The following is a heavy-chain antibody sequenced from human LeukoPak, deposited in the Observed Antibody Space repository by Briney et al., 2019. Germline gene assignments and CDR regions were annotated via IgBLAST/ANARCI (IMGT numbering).Heavy chain of an antibody. CDR2: ISSGSSSI. CDR1: GFTFSSYE. V-gene: IGHV3-48*03. D-gene: IGHD6-6*01. J-gene: IGHJ4*02. CDR3: ARGGIAARFAY. Sequence: PGGSLRLSCAASGFTFSSYEMNWVRQAPGKGLEWVSYISSGSSSIFYADSVKGRFTISRDNAKNSRYLQMNSLRVEDTAVYYCARGGIAARFAYWGQGTLVTVSS.